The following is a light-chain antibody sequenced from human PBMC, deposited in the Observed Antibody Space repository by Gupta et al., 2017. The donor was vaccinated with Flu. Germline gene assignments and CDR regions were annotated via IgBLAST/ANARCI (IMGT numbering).Light chain of an antibody. CDR1: QDISNY. J-gene: IGKJ3*01. CDR3: QQYDNLPV. Sequence: DIQMTQSPSSLSASVGDRVTITCQASQDISNYLNWYQQKPGKAPKLLIYDASNLETGVPSRFSGSGSGTDFTFTISSLQPEDIATYYCQQYDNLPVFGPGTKVGIK. CDR2: DAS. V-gene: IGKV1-33*01.